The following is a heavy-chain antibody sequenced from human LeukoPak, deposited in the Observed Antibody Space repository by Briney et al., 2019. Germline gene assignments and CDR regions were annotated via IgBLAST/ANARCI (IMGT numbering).Heavy chain of an antibody. CDR2: ISGTSLTL. CDR1: AFTFSDYH. V-gene: IGHV3-11*04. D-gene: IGHD6-6*01. J-gene: IGHJ6*03. CDR3: ARMIADRPHYYYYMDV. Sequence: PGGSLRLSCAASAFTFSDYHMSWIRQAPGRGLEWVSYISGTSLTLFYADSVKGRFTVSRDNAKNSLYLQMNSLRAEDTAVYYCARMIADRPHYYYYMDVWGTGTTVTVSS.